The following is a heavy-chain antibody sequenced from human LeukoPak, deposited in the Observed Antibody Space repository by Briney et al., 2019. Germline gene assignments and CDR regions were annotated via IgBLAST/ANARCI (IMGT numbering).Heavy chain of an antibody. V-gene: IGHV3-21*01. CDR3: ARDPNYDFWSGYYGNYYGMDV. CDR2: ISSSSNNI. Sequence: IPGGSLRLSCAASGFTFSTYTMNWVRQAPGKGLEWVSSISSSSNNINYADSVKGRFTISRDNSKNTLYLQMNSLRAEDTAVYYCARDPNYDFWSGYYGNYYGMDVWGQGTTVTVSS. D-gene: IGHD3-3*01. CDR1: GFTFSTYT. J-gene: IGHJ6*02.